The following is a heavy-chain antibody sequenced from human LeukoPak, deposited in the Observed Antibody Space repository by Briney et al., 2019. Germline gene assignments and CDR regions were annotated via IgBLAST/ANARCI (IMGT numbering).Heavy chain of an antibody. CDR3: ARVKVVPAATPFDY. Sequence: GASVKVSCKASGYTFTGYYMHWVRQAPGQGLEWVGWISGYNGDTNYAQKLQGRVTMTTDTSTTTAYMELRSLRSDDTAFYYCARVKVVPAATPFDYWGQGTLVTVSS. CDR1: GYTFTGYY. D-gene: IGHD2-2*02. V-gene: IGHV1-18*04. J-gene: IGHJ4*02. CDR2: ISGYNGDT.